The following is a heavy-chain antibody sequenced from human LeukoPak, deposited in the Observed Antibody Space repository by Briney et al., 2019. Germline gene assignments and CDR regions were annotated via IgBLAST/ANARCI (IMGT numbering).Heavy chain of an antibody. D-gene: IGHD2-2*01. CDR1: GFTFSSYS. Sequence: PGGSLRLSCAASGFTFSSYSMNRVRQAPGKGLEWVSSISSSSSYIYYADSVKGRFTISRDNAKNSLYLQMNSLRAEDTAVYYCAKDRFRVVPAASKYFQHWGQGTLVTVSS. CDR3: AKDRFRVVPAASKYFQH. V-gene: IGHV3-21*04. J-gene: IGHJ1*01. CDR2: ISSSSSYI.